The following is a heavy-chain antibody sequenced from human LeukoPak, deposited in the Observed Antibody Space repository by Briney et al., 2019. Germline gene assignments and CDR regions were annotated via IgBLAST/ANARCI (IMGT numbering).Heavy chain of an antibody. V-gene: IGHV3-66*01. D-gene: IGHD3-3*02. Sequence: GGSLRLSCAASGFTVSSNYMSWVRQAPGKGLEWVSVIYSGGSTYYADSVKGRFTISRDNSNNTVYLQMNSLRAEDTAVYYCARAPSNAHFNYWGQGTLVTVSS. CDR3: ARAPSNAHFNY. J-gene: IGHJ4*02. CDR1: GFTVSSNY. CDR2: IYSGGST.